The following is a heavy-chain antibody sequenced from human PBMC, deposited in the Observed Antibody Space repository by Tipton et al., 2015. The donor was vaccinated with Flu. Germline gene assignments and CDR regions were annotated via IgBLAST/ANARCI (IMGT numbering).Heavy chain of an antibody. J-gene: IGHJ5*02. D-gene: IGHD4-11*01. V-gene: IGHV4-38-2*01. CDR3: ARRDYSNYVSEPKNWFDP. Sequence: TLSLTCSVSGSSIGGSYCWGWIGQPPRKGLQWIGNICPGSMYYNPSLKSRLTLSLDKSKNQFSLRLVSMTATDTAVYYCARRDYSNYVSEPKNWFDPWGQGILVTVSS. CDR1: GSSIGGSYC. CDR2: ICPGSM.